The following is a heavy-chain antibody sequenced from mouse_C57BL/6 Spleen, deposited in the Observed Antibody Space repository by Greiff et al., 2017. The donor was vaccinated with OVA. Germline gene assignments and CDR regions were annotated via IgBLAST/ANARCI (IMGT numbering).Heavy chain of an antibody. CDR2: IHPNSGST. CDR1: GYTFTSYW. Sequence: QVQLQQSGAELVKPGASVKLSCKASGYTFTSYWMHWVKQRPGQGLEWIGMIHPNSGSTNYNEKFKSKATLTVDKSSSTAYMQRSSLTSEDSAVYYCARASSPPGDYWGQGTTLTVSS. J-gene: IGHJ2*01. CDR3: ARASSPPGDY. V-gene: IGHV1-64*01.